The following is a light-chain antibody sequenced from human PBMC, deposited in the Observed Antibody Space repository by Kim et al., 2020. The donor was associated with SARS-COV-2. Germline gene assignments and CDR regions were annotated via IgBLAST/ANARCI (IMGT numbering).Light chain of an antibody. CDR1: RGSIASNY. J-gene: IGLJ2*01. CDR2: EDN. Sequence: KTVTISCTGSRGSIASNYVQWYQQRPGSAPTTVIYEDNQRPSGVPDRFSGSIDSSSNSASLTISGLKTEDEADYYCQSYDTRNHVVFGGGTQLTVL. V-gene: IGLV6-57*02. CDR3: QSYDTRNHVV.